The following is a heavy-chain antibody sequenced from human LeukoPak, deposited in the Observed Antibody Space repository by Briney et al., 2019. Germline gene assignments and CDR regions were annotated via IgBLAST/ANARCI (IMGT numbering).Heavy chain of an antibody. J-gene: IGHJ6*02. V-gene: IGHV4/OR15-8*01. CDR2: IHHNGTR. D-gene: IGHD2-2*02. CDR3: ATAPILRGEGGEHYKYGMDV. CDR1: VGSISSGNW. Sequence: SETLSLTCGVSVGSISSGNWWSWVRQSPGKGLEWIGEIHHNGTRSYNPSLKSRVTISADTFKNHFSLILTSLTAADTAVYYCATAPILRGEGGEHYKYGMDVWGQGTTVIVSS.